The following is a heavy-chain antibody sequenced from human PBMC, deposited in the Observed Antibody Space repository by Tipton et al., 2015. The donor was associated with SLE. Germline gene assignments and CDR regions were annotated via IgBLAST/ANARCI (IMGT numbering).Heavy chain of an antibody. CDR2: IYYSGST. J-gene: IGHJ4*02. V-gene: IGHV4-59*01. Sequence: LRLSCAASGFTFSSYSMNWIRQPPGKGLEWIGYIYYSGSTNYNPSLKSRVTISVDTSKNQFSLKLSSVTAADTAVYYRARYGRGFYFDYWGQGTLVTVSS. CDR1: GFTFSSYS. CDR3: ARYGRGFYFDY. D-gene: IGHD1-26*01.